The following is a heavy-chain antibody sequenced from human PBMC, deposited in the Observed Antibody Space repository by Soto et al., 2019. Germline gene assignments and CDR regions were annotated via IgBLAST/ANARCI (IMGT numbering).Heavy chain of an antibody. D-gene: IGHD3-22*01. CDR1: GGTFSSYA. V-gene: IGHV1-69*01. Sequence: QVQLVQSGAEVKKPGSSVKVSCKASGGTFSSYAISWVRQAPGQGLEWMGGIIPIFGTANYAQKFQGRVTIPADESTSTAYMELSSLRSEDTAVYYCARGMITGSYYDSSGYYGDWGQGTLVTVSS. CDR2: IIPIFGTA. CDR3: ARGMITGSYYDSSGYYGD. J-gene: IGHJ4*02.